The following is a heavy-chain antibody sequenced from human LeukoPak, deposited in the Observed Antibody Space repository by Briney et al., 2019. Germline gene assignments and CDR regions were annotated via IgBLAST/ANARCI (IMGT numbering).Heavy chain of an antibody. CDR1: GFTFSSYA. Sequence: GGSLRLSCAASGFTFSSYAMSWVRQAPGEGLEWVSTISGSGIATYYADSLNGRFTMSRDNSKNTLYLQMNSLRAEDTAVYYCAKDGGYDSGDSDYWGQGTLVTVSS. J-gene: IGHJ4*02. CDR2: ISGSGIAT. V-gene: IGHV3-23*01. CDR3: AKDGGYDSGDSDY. D-gene: IGHD3-10*01.